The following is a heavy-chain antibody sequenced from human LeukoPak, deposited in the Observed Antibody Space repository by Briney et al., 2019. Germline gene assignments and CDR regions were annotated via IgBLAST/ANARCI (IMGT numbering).Heavy chain of an antibody. J-gene: IGHJ4*02. D-gene: IGHD3-10*01. V-gene: IGHV3-23*01. Sequence: GGSLRLSCAASGFTFSSYAMSWVRQVPGKGLEWVSAISGSGGSTYYADSVKGRFTISRDNSKNTLYLQMNSLRAEDTAVYYCAKDATTRITMVRGVTYFDYWGQGTLVTVSS. CDR1: GFTFSSYA. CDR3: AKDATTRITMVRGVTYFDY. CDR2: ISGSGGST.